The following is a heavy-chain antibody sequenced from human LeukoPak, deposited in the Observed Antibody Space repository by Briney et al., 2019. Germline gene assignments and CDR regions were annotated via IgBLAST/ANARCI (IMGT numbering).Heavy chain of an antibody. V-gene: IGHV3-7*03. CDR3: ARYSGSYEVNYYYYYGMDV. CDR2: IKQDGSEK. J-gene: IGHJ6*02. D-gene: IGHD1-26*01. Sequence: GGSLRLSCAAYGFTFSNYWMSWVRQAPGKGLEWVANIKQDGSEKYYMDSVKGRFTISRDNAKNSLYLQMNSLRAEDTAVYYCARYSGSYEVNYYYYYGMDVWGQGTAVTVSS. CDR1: GFTFSNYW.